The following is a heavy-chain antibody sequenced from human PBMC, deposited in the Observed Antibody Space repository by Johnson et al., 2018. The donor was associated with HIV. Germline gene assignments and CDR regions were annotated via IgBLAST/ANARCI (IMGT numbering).Heavy chain of an antibody. CDR1: GFTFDDYA. CDR3: AKVRRGSSYGDAFDI. CDR2: ISWNSGSI. J-gene: IGHJ3*02. Sequence: VQLVESGGGLVQPGRSLRLSCAASGFTFDDYAMHWVRQAPGKGLEWVSGISWNSGSIGYADSVKGRFTISRDNSKNTLYLQMNSLRAEDTAVYYCAKVRRGSSYGDAFDIWGQGTMVTVSS. V-gene: IGHV3-9*01. D-gene: IGHD1-26*01.